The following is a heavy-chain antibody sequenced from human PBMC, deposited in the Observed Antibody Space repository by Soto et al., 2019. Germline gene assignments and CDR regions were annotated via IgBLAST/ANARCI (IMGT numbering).Heavy chain of an antibody. Sequence: SETLSLTCGVSGWSFNANYWSWIRQPPGKGLEWIGEIFHTGNTNYNPSLKSRVTISIDTSKNQFSLELNSVTAADTAVYYCATHRWDYWGQGILVTVSS. V-gene: IGHV4-34*12. CDR2: IFHTGNT. CDR3: ATHRWDY. CDR1: GWSFNANY. J-gene: IGHJ4*02.